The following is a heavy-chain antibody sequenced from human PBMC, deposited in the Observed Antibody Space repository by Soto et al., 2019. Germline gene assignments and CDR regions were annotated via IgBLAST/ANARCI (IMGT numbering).Heavy chain of an antibody. Sequence: QVQLVESGGGVVQPGRSLRLSCAASGFTFSSYGMHWVRQAPGKGLEWVAVISYDGSNKYYADSVKGRFTISRDNSKNTLYRQMNSLRAEDTAVYYCAKDLDPFMITFGGVTGYWGQGTLVTVSS. V-gene: IGHV3-30*18. J-gene: IGHJ4*02. CDR3: AKDLDPFMITFGGVTGY. CDR1: GFTFSSYG. CDR2: ISYDGSNK. D-gene: IGHD3-16*01.